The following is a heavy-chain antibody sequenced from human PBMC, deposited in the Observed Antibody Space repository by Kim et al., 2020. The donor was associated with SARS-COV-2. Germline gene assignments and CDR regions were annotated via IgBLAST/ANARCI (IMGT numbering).Heavy chain of an antibody. D-gene: IGHD4-17*01. Sequence: AQKFQGRVTMTEDTSTETAYMELSSLRSEDTAVYYCAITGTMAWNIWFDPWGQGTLVTVSS. CDR3: AITGTMAWNIWFDP. J-gene: IGHJ5*02. V-gene: IGHV1-24*01.